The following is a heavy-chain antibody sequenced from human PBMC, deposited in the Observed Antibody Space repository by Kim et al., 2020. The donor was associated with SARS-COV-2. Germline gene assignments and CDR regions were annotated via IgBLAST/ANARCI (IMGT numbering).Heavy chain of an antibody. Sequence: GGSLRLSCAASGFTFNSYGMHWVRQAPGKGLEWVAVISYDGNNEYYGDSVKGRFTISRDNSKNTLYLQMNSLRAEDTAVYYCGRDRGYCSGGSCYGLDYWRKGPLHPLAS. D-gene: IGHD2-15*01. CDR3: GRDRGYCSGGSCYGLDY. CDR2: ISYDGNNE. V-gene: IGHV3-33*05. CDR1: GFTFNSYG. J-gene: IGHJ4*02.